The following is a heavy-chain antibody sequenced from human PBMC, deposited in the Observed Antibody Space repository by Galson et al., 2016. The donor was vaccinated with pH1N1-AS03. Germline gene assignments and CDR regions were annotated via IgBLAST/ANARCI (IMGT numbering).Heavy chain of an antibody. CDR3: ARGKNSGFDD. CDR2: TFYWSKWSN. D-gene: IGHD3-10*01. J-gene: IGHJ4*02. Sequence: CAISGDSVSGSRGAAWNWIRQSPSRGLEWLGRTFYWSKWSNDYAESVISRITIDPDTSNNQFSLHLNSVTPEDTAIYFCARGKNSGFDDWGQGTPVTVSS. V-gene: IGHV6-1*01. CDR1: GDSVSGSRGAA.